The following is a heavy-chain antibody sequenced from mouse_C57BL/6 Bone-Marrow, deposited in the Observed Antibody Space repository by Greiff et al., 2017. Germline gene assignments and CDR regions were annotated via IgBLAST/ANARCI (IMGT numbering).Heavy chain of an antibody. CDR1: GYTFTSYW. Sequence: QVQLQQPGAELVKPGASVKLSCKASGYTFTSYWMHWVKQRPGQGLEWIGMIHPNSGSTNYNEKFKSKATLTVDKSSSTAYMQLSSLTSEDSAVYDCARSGDSSGYRYCDYWGQGTTLTVSS. J-gene: IGHJ2*01. CDR3: ARSGDSSGYRYCDY. V-gene: IGHV1-64*01. D-gene: IGHD3-2*02. CDR2: IHPNSGST.